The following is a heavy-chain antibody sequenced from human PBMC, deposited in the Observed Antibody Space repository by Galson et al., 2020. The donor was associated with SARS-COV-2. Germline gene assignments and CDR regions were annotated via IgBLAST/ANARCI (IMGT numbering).Heavy chain of an antibody. CDR3: ARTEGGYSYGYYGMDV. V-gene: IGHV4-59*01. Sequence: SETLSLTCTVSGGSISSYYWSWIRQPPGKGLGWIGYIYYSGSTNYNPSLKSRVTISVDTSKNQFSLKLSSVTAADTAVYYCARTEGGYSYGYYGMDVWGQGTTVTVSS. CDR1: GGSISSYY. CDR2: IYYSGST. J-gene: IGHJ6*02. D-gene: IGHD5-18*01.